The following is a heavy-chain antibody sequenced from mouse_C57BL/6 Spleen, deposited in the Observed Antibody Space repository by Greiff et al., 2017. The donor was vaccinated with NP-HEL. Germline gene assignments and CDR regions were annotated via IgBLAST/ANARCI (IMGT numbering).Heavy chain of an antibody. CDR1: GYAFSSSW. CDR2: IYPGDGDT. D-gene: IGHD4-1*01. J-gene: IGHJ2*01. Sequence: VQLQQSGPELVKPGASVKISCKASGYAFSSSWMNWVKQRPGKGLEWIGRIYPGDGDTNYNGKFKGKATLTADKSSSTAYMQLSSLTSEDSAVYFCARDWEDYFDYWGQGTTLTVSS. CDR3: ARDWEDYFDY. V-gene: IGHV1-82*01.